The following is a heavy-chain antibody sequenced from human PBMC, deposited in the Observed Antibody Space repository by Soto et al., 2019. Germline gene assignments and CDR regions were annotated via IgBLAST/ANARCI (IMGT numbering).Heavy chain of an antibody. CDR1: GASITSGDYY. D-gene: IGHD3-10*01. CDR3: VRTVGSSWFFDL. CDR2: IFSDGSP. Sequence: QLRQSGPGLVKPPETLSLTCSVSGASITSGDYYWGWIRQPPGKGLEWIGSIFSDGSPYYNPSLLSRVTFSIDTSRNEFSLKLNSATAADTAVYYCVRTVGSSWFFDLWGRGTLITVSS. J-gene: IGHJ2*01. V-gene: IGHV4-39*01.